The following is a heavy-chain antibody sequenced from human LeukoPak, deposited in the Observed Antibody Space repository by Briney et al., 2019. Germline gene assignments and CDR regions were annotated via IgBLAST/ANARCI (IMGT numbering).Heavy chain of an antibody. V-gene: IGHV4-39*01. CDR2: IYYSGST. CDR3: ARPSVREPPSYSGSLSGDY. J-gene: IGHJ4*02. D-gene: IGHD1-26*01. Sequence: PSETLSLTCTVSGGSISSSSYYWGWIRQPPGKGLEWIGSIYYSGSTYYNPSLKSRVTISVDTSKNQFSLKLSSVTAADTAVYYCARPSVREPPSYSGSLSGDYWGQGTLVTVSS. CDR1: GGSISSSSYY.